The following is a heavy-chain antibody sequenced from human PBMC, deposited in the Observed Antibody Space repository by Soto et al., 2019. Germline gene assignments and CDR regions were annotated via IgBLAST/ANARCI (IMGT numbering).Heavy chain of an antibody. CDR3: AKDEYCSSTSCYPSYYYYGMDV. Sequence: GGSLRLSCAASGFTFSSYAMSWVRQAPGKGLEWVSAISGSGGSTYYADSVKGRFTISRDNSKNTLYLQMNSLRAEDTAVYYCAKDEYCSSTSCYPSYYYYGMDVWGQGTTVTVSS. D-gene: IGHD2-2*01. CDR1: GFTFSSYA. CDR2: ISGSGGST. V-gene: IGHV3-23*01. J-gene: IGHJ6*02.